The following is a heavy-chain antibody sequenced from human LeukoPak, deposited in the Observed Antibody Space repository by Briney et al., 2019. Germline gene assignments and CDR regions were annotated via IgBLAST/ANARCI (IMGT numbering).Heavy chain of an antibody. D-gene: IGHD3-16*01. Sequence: GGSLRLSCAASGFTFSSYGMHWVRQAPGKGLEWVAVIWYDASNKYYADSVKSRFTISRDNSKNTLYLQMNSLRAEDTAVYYCARDLRGNYYYYMDVWGKGTTVTVSS. V-gene: IGHV3-33*01. J-gene: IGHJ6*03. CDR2: IWYDASNK. CDR3: ARDLRGNYYYYMDV. CDR1: GFTFSSYG.